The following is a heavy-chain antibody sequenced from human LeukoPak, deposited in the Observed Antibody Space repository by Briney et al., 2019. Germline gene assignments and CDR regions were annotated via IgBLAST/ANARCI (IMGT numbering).Heavy chain of an antibody. V-gene: IGHV3-21*01. CDR3: ARPQHQLLAAFDI. Sequence: PGGSLRLSCAASGFTFSSYSMNWVRQAPVKGVEWVSSISSSSSYIYYADSVKGRSTISRDNAKNSLYLQMNSLRAEDTAVYYCARPQHQLLAAFDIWGQGTMVTVSS. CDR2: ISSSSSYI. D-gene: IGHD2-2*01. J-gene: IGHJ3*02. CDR1: GFTFSSYS.